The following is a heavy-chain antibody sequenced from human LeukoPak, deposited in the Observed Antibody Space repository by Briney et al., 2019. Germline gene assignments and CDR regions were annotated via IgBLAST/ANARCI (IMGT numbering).Heavy chain of an antibody. Sequence: GGSLRLSCAASGFTFSSYAMSWVRQAPGKGLEWVSAISGSGGSTYYADSVKGRFTISRDNSKNTLYLQKNSLRAEDTAVYYCAKDPMVVTQFDYWGQGTLVTVSS. D-gene: IGHD4-23*01. CDR3: AKDPMVVTQFDY. CDR2: ISGSGGST. CDR1: GFTFSSYA. J-gene: IGHJ4*02. V-gene: IGHV3-23*01.